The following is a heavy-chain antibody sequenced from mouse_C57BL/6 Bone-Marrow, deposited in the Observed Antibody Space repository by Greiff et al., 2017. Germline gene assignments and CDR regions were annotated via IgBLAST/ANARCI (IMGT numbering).Heavy chain of an antibody. V-gene: IGHV14-4*01. CDR3: TIALSTWFAY. J-gene: IGHJ3*01. CDR2: IYPENGDT. D-gene: IGHD1-1*01. Sequence: VQLQQSGAELVRPGASVKLSCTASGFNIKDDHMHWVKQRPEQGLEWIGWIYPENGDTEYASKFQGKATITADTSSNTAYLQLSSLTSEDTAVYYCTIALSTWFAYWGQGTLVTVSA. CDR1: GFNIKDDH.